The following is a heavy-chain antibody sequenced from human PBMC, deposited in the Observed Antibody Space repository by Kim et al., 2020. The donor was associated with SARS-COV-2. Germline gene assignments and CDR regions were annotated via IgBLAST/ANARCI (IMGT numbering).Heavy chain of an antibody. Sequence: GGSTYYADSVKGRFTISRDNSKNTLYLQMSSLRAEDTAVYYCQSRGPLGYWGQGTLVTVSS. J-gene: IGHJ4*02. CDR3: QSRGPLGY. V-gene: IGHV3-64D*09. CDR2: GGST. D-gene: IGHD3-10*01.